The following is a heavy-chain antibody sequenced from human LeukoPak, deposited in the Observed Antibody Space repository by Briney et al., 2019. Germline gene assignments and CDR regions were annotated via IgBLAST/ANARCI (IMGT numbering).Heavy chain of an antibody. CDR2: ISSNGGST. V-gene: IGHV3-64D*09. D-gene: IGHD1-26*01. Sequence: NPGGSLRLSCSASGFTFSSYAMHWVRQAPGKGLEYVSAISSNGGSTYYADSVKGRFTISRDNSKNTLYLQMSSLRAEDTAVYYCVRASLPTPHSGSYYGPWGQGTLVTVSS. CDR3: VRASLPTPHSGSYYGP. J-gene: IGHJ4*02. CDR1: GFTFSSYA.